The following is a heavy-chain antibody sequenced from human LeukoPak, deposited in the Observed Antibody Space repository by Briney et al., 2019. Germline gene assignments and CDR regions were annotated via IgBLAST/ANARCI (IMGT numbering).Heavy chain of an antibody. Sequence: GGSLRLSCTTSGLTFSTSGFNWVRQAPGKGLEWVASIGPTGFDRYHADSIKGRFTISRDNANNFLYLQMDSLRAEDTAVYYCARILWSHPEDYWGQGTLVTVSS. CDR1: GLTFSTSG. CDR3: ARILWSHPEDY. J-gene: IGHJ4*02. CDR2: IGPTGFDR. D-gene: IGHD3-10*01. V-gene: IGHV3-21*06.